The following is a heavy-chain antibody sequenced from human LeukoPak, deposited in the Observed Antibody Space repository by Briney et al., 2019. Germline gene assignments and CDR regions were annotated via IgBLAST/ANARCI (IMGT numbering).Heavy chain of an antibody. CDR3: ARRRGYSYGRDPHFDY. J-gene: IGHJ4*02. CDR1: GGSFSGYY. CDR2: INHSGST. V-gene: IGHV4-34*01. D-gene: IGHD5-18*01. Sequence: SETLSLTCAVYGGSFSGYYWSWIRQPPGKGLEWIGEINHSGSTYYNPSLKSRVTISVDTSKNQFSLKLSSVTAADTAVYYCARRRGYSYGRDPHFDYWGQGTLVTVSS.